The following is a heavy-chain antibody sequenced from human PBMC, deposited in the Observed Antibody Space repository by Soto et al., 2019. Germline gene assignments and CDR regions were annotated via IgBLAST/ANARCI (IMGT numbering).Heavy chain of an antibody. CDR1: GDTFSSYA. D-gene: IGHD2-15*01. V-gene: IGHV1-69*12. J-gene: IGHJ5*02. CDR2: IIPIFGTA. CDR3: ARSYCSGGSCYSNWFDP. Sequence: QVQLVQSGAEVKKPGSSVKVSYKASGDTFSSYAISWVRQAPGQGLEWMGGIIPIFGTANYAQKFQGRVTITADESTSTDYMELSSQRSEDTAVYYCARSYCSGGSCYSNWFDPWGQGTLVTVSS.